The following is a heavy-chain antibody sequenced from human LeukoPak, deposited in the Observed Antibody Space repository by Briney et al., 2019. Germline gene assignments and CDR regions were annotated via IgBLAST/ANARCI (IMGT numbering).Heavy chain of an antibody. CDR3: ARGDGYNFFDC. J-gene: IGHJ4*02. CDR2: IYPTSTT. CDR1: GFTASSNY. Sequence: AGGSLRLSCAASGFTASSNYMSWVRQAPGKGLEWVSVIYPTSTTYYADSVKGRFTISRDNSKNTLSLQMNSLRAEDTALYYCARGDGYNFFDCWGQGTLVTVSS. D-gene: IGHD5-24*01. V-gene: IGHV3-53*01.